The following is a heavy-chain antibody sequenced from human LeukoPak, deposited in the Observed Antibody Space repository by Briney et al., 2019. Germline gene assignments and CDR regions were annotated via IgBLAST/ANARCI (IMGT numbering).Heavy chain of an antibody. CDR1: GFSFSNYG. J-gene: IGHJ4*02. D-gene: IGHD6-19*01. CDR2: LSYDGSNK. V-gene: IGHV3-33*01. Sequence: GGSLRLSCAASGFSFSNYGMHWVRQAPGKGLEWAAFLSYDGSNKFYADSVKGRFTISRDNSENTLYLQMSSLRAEDTAVYYCARGLYKNGWYYFDYWGQGTLVTVSS. CDR3: ARGLYKNGWYYFDY.